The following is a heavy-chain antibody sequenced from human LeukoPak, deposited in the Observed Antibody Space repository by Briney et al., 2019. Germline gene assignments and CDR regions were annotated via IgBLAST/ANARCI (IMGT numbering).Heavy chain of an antibody. Sequence: SATLSLTCSVSVGSITTYHWSWIRQRPGKGLGWIGYIYNSGSANYKPSLKSRLTISVDTSKNHFSLKLNSVTAADTAVYYCARAPVTGHWYFDLWGRGTLVTVSS. CDR3: ARAPVTGHWYFDL. D-gene: IGHD6-19*01. CDR2: IYNSGSA. J-gene: IGHJ2*01. CDR1: VGSITTYH. V-gene: IGHV4-59*01.